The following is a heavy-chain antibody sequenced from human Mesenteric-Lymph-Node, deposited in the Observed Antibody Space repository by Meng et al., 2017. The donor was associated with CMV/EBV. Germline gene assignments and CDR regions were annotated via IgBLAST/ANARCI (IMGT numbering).Heavy chain of an antibody. CDR3: AKVEDFWGFDI. D-gene: IGHD3-3*01. CDR2: ISGGGYTT. Sequence: LTRAASGFRFSSSAMSWVRQAPGKGLEWVSAISGGGYTTYYADSVKGRFTISRDNSKNTLYLQMNSLRVEDTALYYCAKVEDFWGFDIWGQGTMVTVSS. J-gene: IGHJ3*02. V-gene: IGHV3-23*01. CDR1: GFRFSSSA.